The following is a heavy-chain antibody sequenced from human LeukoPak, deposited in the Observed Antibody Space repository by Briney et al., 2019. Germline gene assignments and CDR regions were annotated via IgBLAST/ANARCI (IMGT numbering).Heavy chain of an antibody. D-gene: IGHD3-16*02. V-gene: IGHV4-59*08. CDR3: ARGGMSVWGSYRPFDY. CDR2: IYYSGGT. CDR1: GGSISSYY. J-gene: IGHJ4*02. Sequence: SETLSLTCTVSGGSISSYYWSWIRQSPGKGLEWIGYIYYSGGTNYNPSLKSRVTISVDTSKNQFSLKLSSVTAADTAVYYCARGGMSVWGSYRPFDYWGQGTLVTVSS.